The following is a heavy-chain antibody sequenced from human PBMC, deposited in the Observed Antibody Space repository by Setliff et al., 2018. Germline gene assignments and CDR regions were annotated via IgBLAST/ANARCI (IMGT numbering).Heavy chain of an antibody. Sequence: PGGSLRLSCAASGLTFSGHFMTWIRQAPGKGLEWISYIRCSNGATYYADSVKGRFTISRDNAKNSLYLEMNSLRVEDTAVYYCARDNTLFGVVITGSWFDPWGQGTLVTVSS. V-gene: IGHV3-11*04. D-gene: IGHD3-3*01. J-gene: IGHJ5*02. CDR1: GLTFSGHF. CDR2: IRCSNGAT. CDR3: ARDNTLFGVVITGSWFDP.